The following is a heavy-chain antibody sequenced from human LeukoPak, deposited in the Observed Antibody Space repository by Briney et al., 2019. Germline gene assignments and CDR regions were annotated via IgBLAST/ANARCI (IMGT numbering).Heavy chain of an antibody. D-gene: IGHD5-18*01. CDR2: IYFTGSI. Sequence: SETLSLTCTVSGGSVSSADYYWSWIRQPPGKGLEWIGYIYFTGSIYHNPSLRGRITISLDTSKNQFSLKLNSVTAADTAVYYCARHPTALVSYGFDPWGQGTLVTVSS. CDR1: GGSVSSADYY. V-gene: IGHV4-30-4*01. J-gene: IGHJ5*02. CDR3: ARHPTALVSYGFDP.